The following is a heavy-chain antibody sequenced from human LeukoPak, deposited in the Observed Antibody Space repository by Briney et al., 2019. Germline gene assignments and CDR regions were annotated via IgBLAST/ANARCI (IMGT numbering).Heavy chain of an antibody. CDR3: ARHSFRSNSNNWFDP. CDR1: GGSISSSSYY. Sequence: QPSETLSLTCTVSGGSISSSSYYWGWIRQPPGKGLEWTGSIYYSGATYYNPSLKSRVSISVDTSKNQFSLKLNSVTAADTAVYYCARHSFRSNSNNWFDPWGQGTLVTVSS. D-gene: IGHD4-23*01. CDR2: IYYSGAT. V-gene: IGHV4-39*01. J-gene: IGHJ5*02.